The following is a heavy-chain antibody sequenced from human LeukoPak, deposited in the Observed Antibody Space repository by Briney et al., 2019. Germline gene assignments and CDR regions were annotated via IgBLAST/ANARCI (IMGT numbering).Heavy chain of an antibody. CDR2: IYSGGST. J-gene: IGHJ4*02. CDR1: GFTVSSNY. V-gene: IGHV3-53*01. Sequence: GGSLRLSCAASGFTVSSNYMSWVRQAPGKGLEWVSVIYSGGSTYYADSVKGRFTISRHNSKNTLYLQMNSLRAEDTAVYYCAKDAETTVTGLLDYWGQGTLVTVSS. CDR3: AKDAETTVTGLLDY. D-gene: IGHD4-17*01.